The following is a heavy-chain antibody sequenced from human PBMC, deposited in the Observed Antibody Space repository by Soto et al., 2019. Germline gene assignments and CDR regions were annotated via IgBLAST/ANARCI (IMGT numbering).Heavy chain of an antibody. Sequence: QLQLQASGPGLVKPSETLPLTCSVSGGSISGGGYNWGWIRQPPGKGLEWIGSFYYGGSPYYNPSLKSRVTLAVDTSKNQFSLNLRSVTAADTAVYYCARLPLRRTREDVDYWGQGTLVAVSS. CDR3: ARLPLRRTREDVDY. CDR1: GGSISGGGYN. V-gene: IGHV4-39*01. J-gene: IGHJ4*02. D-gene: IGHD4-17*01. CDR2: FYYGGSP.